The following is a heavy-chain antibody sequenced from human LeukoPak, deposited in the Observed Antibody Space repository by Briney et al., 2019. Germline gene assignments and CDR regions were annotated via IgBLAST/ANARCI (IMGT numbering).Heavy chain of an antibody. D-gene: IGHD5-18*01. J-gene: IGHJ3*01. Sequence: PGGSLRLSCAASGFTVSSNYMRWVRQAPGQGLEWVSLIYSGGSTYYADSVKGRFTISRDNSKNTLYFQMSSLRAEDTAVYYCARGYMSPDAFDVWGQGTMVTVSS. V-gene: IGHV3-53*01. CDR1: GFTVSSNY. CDR3: ARGYMSPDAFDV. CDR2: IYSGGST.